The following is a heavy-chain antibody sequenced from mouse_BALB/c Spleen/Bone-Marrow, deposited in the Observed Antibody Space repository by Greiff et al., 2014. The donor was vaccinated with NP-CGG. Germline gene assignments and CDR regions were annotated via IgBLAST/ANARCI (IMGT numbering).Heavy chain of an antibody. CDR1: GFTFSNFG. Sequence: DVKLVESGGGLVQPGGSRKLSCAASGFTFSNFGMHWFRQSPEKGLEWVAFVSTGSTIIYYADTVKGRFTISRDNPENTLFLQTTSLRSEDTAIYYCARSHFYGNYFDYWGQGTTLTVSS. D-gene: IGHD2-1*01. CDR2: VSTGSTII. CDR3: ARSHFYGNYFDY. J-gene: IGHJ2*01. V-gene: IGHV5-17*02.